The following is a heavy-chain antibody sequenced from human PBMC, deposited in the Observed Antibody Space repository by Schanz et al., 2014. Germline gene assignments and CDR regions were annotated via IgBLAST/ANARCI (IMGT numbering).Heavy chain of an antibody. Sequence: QLMQSGSEVRKPGASVRVSCKASGYTCTTYYIHWVRQAPGQGLEWMGKINPSSGTTRIAQNFQGRLTVTRDTPTSTVNMELSSLRSEDTAVYYCARGGFFDSTSFDSWGQGTLVTVSS. CDR2: INPSSGTT. V-gene: IGHV1-46*03. CDR3: ARGGFFDSTSFDS. CDR1: GYTCTTYY. D-gene: IGHD2-2*01. J-gene: IGHJ4*02.